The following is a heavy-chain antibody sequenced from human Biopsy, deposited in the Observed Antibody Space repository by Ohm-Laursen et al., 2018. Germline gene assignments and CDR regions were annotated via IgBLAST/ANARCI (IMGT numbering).Heavy chain of an antibody. CDR2: ISCTGYT. V-gene: IGHV4-59*11. D-gene: IGHD4-23*01. Sequence: PSQTLSLTWTVSGGSFTGHYWSWIRQPPGKGLEWIGHISCTGYTSYNASLKSRVTISVDTSRNHFSLRLSSLTAADTAVYYCARGSNDSGGLYFPRWGQGTLLTVSS. J-gene: IGHJ4*02. CDR3: ARGSNDSGGLYFPR. CDR1: GGSFTGHY.